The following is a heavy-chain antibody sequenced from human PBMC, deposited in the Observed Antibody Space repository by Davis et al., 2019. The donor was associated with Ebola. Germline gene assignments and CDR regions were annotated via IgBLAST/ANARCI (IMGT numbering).Heavy chain of an antibody. CDR2: ISWDGGST. Sequence: GESLKISCAASGFTFDDYAMHWVRQAPGKGLEWVSLISWDGGSTYYADSVKGRFTISRDNSKNSLYLQMNSLRAEDTALYYCAKDIGSSGYGLGGYWGQGTLVTVSS. D-gene: IGHD3-22*01. V-gene: IGHV3-43D*03. CDR1: GFTFDDYA. CDR3: AKDIGSSGYGLGGY. J-gene: IGHJ4*02.